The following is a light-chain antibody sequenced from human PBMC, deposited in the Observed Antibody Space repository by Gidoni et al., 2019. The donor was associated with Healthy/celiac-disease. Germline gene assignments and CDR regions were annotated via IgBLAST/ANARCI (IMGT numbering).Light chain of an antibody. CDR3: QQSYSTPT. CDR1: QSISSY. J-gene: IGKJ3*01. Sequence: DIQMTQSPSSLSASVGDRVTIPCRASQSISSYLNCYQQKPGKAPNLLIYAASSLQSGVPSRFSGSGSGTDFTLTISSLQPEDFATYYCQQSYSTPTFGSXTKVDIK. V-gene: IGKV1-39*01. CDR2: AAS.